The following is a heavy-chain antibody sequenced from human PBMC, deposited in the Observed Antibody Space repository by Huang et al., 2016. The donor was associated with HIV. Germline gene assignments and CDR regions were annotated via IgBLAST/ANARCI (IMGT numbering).Heavy chain of an antibody. D-gene: IGHD3-10*01. CDR2: IYYSGST. CDR1: GGSISSHY. CDR3: ARDTMVRGFDY. Sequence: QVQLQESGPGLVKPSETLSLTCTVFGGSISSHYWSWIRQPPGKGLEWIGSIYYSGSTNYNPSRKSRVTISVDTSKNQCSLKLSSVTAADTAVYYCARDTMVRGFDYWGQGTLVTVSS. J-gene: IGHJ4*02. V-gene: IGHV4-59*11.